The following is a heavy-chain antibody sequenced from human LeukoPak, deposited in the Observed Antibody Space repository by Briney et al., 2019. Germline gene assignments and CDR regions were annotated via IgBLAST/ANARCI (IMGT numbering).Heavy chain of an antibody. CDR2: VFYSGST. V-gene: IGHV4-39*01. CDR1: GGSISSSSYY. J-gene: IGHJ4*02. D-gene: IGHD6-19*01. CDR3: ARAGAVTYDY. Sequence: SETLSLTCTVSGGSISSSSYYWGWIRQPPGKGLEWIGSVFYSGSTYYNPSLKSRVTMSVDTSKNQFSLKLSSVTAADTAVYYCARAGAVTYDYWGQGTLVTVSS.